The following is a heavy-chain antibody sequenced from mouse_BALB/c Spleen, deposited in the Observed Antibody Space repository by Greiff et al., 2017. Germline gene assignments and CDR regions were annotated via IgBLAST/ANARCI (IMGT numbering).Heavy chain of an antibody. CDR2: ISNLAYSI. CDR3: ARDQDPYYYGSSPVFAY. CDR1: GFTFSDYG. D-gene: IGHD1-1*01. V-gene: IGHV5-15*02. J-gene: IGHJ3*01. Sequence: DVKLVESGGGLVQPGGSRKLSCAASGFTFSDYGMAWVRQAPGKGPEWVAFISNLAYSIYYADTVTGRFTISRENAKNTLYLEMSSLRSEDTAMYYCARDQDPYYYGSSPVFAYWGQGTLVTVSA.